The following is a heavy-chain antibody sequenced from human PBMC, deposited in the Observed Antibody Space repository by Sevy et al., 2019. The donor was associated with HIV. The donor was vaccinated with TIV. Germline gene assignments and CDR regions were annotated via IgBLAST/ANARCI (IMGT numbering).Heavy chain of an antibody. Sequence: GGSLRLSCAASGFTVNSNYMTWVRQAPGKGLEWVSAISGSGGSTYYADSVKGRFTISRDNSKNTLYLQMNSLRAEDTAVYYCAKVIVVVITGIDYWGQGTLVTVSS. J-gene: IGHJ4*02. V-gene: IGHV3-23*01. D-gene: IGHD3-22*01. CDR3: AKVIVVVITGIDY. CDR1: GFTVNSNY. CDR2: ISGSGGST.